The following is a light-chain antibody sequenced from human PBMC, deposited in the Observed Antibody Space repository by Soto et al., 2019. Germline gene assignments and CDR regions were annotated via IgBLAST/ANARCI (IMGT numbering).Light chain of an antibody. V-gene: IGKV2-24*01. J-gene: IGKJ1*01. CDR2: KIS. CDR3: LQATQFPWT. Sequence: DIVMTQSPLSSPVTLGQPASISCKSSQSLVHGDGNTYLSWPQQRPGQPPRLLIHKISNRVSGGTDRFRVSGAGTEFTLKISRVEAEDVGVYYCLQATQFPWTFGQGTRVESK. CDR1: QSLVHGDGNTY.